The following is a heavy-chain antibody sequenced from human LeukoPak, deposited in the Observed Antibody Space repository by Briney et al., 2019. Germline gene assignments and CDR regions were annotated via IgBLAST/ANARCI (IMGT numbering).Heavy chain of an antibody. Sequence: SETLSLTCAVYGGSFSGYYWSWIRQPPGKGLEWIGEINHSGSTNYNPSLKSRVTISVDTSKNQFSLKLSSVTAADTAVYYCARAEYGDPFDYWGQGTLVTVSS. V-gene: IGHV4-34*01. D-gene: IGHD4-17*01. CDR2: INHSGST. CDR3: ARAEYGDPFDY. J-gene: IGHJ4*02. CDR1: GGSFSGYY.